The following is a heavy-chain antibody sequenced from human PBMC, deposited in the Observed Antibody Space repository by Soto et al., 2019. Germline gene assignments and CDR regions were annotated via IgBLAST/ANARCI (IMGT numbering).Heavy chain of an antibody. V-gene: IGHV4-30-4*01. CDR1: GGSISSGNYY. Sequence: TLSLTCTVSGGSISSGNYYWSWFRQPPGKGLEWIGYSYYSGSTSYNPSLKSRITISVDTSKNQFSLELSSVTVADTAVYYCARGPTVTTDFWGQGTLVTVSS. J-gene: IGHJ4*02. CDR2: SYYSGST. CDR3: ARGPTVTTDF. D-gene: IGHD4-17*01.